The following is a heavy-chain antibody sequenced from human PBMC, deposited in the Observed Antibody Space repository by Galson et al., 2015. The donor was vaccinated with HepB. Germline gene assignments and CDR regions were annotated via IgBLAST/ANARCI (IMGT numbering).Heavy chain of an antibody. Sequence: LSLTCTVSGGSITSGDYYWSWLRQPPGKGLEWLGYIYHNGNTYYNPSLKSRVTISVDTSKNQFSLKLNSVTAADTAGYYGARSPATYYSYYYYMDIWSKGTTVTVSS. V-gene: IGHV4-30-4*01. CDR3: ARSPATYYSYYYYMDI. CDR1: GGSITSGDYY. D-gene: IGHD5-24*01. CDR2: IYHNGNT. J-gene: IGHJ6*03.